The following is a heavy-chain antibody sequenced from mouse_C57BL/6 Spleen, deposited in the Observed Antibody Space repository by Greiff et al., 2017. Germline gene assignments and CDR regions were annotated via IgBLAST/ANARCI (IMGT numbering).Heavy chain of an antibody. Sequence: QVQLQQPGAELVRPGSSVKLSCKASGYTFTSYWMDWVKQRPGQGLEWIGNIYPSDSETHYNQKFKDKATLTVDKSSSTAYMQLSSLTSEDSAVYYCARESYYYGSRGSYAMDYWGQGTSVTVSS. J-gene: IGHJ4*01. CDR3: ARESYYYGSRGSYAMDY. CDR2: IYPSDSET. V-gene: IGHV1-61*01. D-gene: IGHD1-1*01. CDR1: GYTFTSYW.